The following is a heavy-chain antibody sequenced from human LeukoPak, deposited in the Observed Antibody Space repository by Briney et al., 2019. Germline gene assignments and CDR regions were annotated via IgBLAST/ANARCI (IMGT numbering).Heavy chain of an antibody. CDR2: IYSGGST. V-gene: IGHV3-53*01. Sequence: GGSLRLSCAASGFTVSSTYMSWVRQAPGKGLEWVSVIYSGGSTYYADSVKGRFTISRDNSKNTLYLQMNSLRAEDTAVYYCARDRLYSSSSEDYWGQGTLVTVSS. CDR3: ARDRLYSSSSEDY. J-gene: IGHJ4*02. CDR1: GFTVSSTY. D-gene: IGHD6-6*01.